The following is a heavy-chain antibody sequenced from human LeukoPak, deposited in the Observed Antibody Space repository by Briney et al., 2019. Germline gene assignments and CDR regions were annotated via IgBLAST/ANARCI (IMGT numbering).Heavy chain of an antibody. CDR3: ARIAGLSCSSTSCYDWWFDP. Sequence: SGPALVKPTQTLTLTCTFSGFSLSTSGMRVSWIRQPPGKALEWLARIDWDDDKFYSTSLKTRLTISKDTSKNQVVLTMTNMDPVDTATYYCARIAGLSCSSTSCYDWWFDPWGQGTLVTVSS. D-gene: IGHD2-2*01. CDR2: IDWDDDK. CDR1: GFSLSTSGMR. J-gene: IGHJ5*02. V-gene: IGHV2-70*04.